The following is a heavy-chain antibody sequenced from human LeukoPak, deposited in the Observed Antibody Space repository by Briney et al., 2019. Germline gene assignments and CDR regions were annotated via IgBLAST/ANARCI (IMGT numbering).Heavy chain of an antibody. V-gene: IGHV4-39*01. CDR3: ARSAPRSTWYFDL. CDR2: IYYSGST. Sequence: SETLSHTCIVSGGSISSSSYYWGWIRQPPGKGLEWIGRIYYSGSTYYNPSLKSRVTISVDTSKNQFSLKLSSVTAADTAVYYCARSAPRSTWYFDLWGRGTLVTVSS. CDR1: GGSISSSSYY. J-gene: IGHJ2*01.